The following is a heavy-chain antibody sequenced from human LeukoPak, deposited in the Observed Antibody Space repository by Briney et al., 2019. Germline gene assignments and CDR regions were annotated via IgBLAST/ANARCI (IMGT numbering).Heavy chain of an antibody. V-gene: IGHV3-21*01. Sequence: PGGSLRLSCAASGFTFSSYSMNWVRQAPGKGLEWVSFISSSSRYIYYADSVKGRFTISRDNAKNSLYLQMNSPRVKDTAVYYCARDNGWGRYYFDSWGQGTLATVSS. J-gene: IGHJ4*02. CDR2: ISSSSRYI. CDR3: ARDNGWGRYYFDS. D-gene: IGHD6-19*01. CDR1: GFTFSSYS.